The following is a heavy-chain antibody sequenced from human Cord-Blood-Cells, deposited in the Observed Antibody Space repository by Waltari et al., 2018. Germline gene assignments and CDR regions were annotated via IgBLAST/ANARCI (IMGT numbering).Heavy chain of an antibody. CDR2: INPNSGGT. J-gene: IGHJ4*02. V-gene: IGHV1-2*02. D-gene: IGHD5-18*01. CDR3: ASMLGDPA. Sequence: QVQLVQSGAEVKKPGASVKVSCKASGYTFTGYYMHWARQAPGQGLEWMGWINPNSGGTNYATKFQGRVTMTRDTSISTAYMELSRLRSDDTAVYYCASMLGDPAWGQGTLVTVSS. CDR1: GYTFTGYY.